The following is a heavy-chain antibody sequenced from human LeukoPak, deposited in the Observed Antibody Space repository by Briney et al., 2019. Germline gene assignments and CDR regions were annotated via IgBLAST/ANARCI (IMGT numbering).Heavy chain of an antibody. V-gene: IGHV3-23*01. Sequence: GRSLRLSCAASGFTFSSYAMHWVRQAPGKGLEWVSHVSGSGGITYYADSVKGRFTISRDNSKNTVYLQMNSLRAEDTAVYYCAKTTAGNSSGRYPGWPVDYWGQGTLVTVSS. CDR3: AKTTAGNSSGRYPGWPVDY. D-gene: IGHD6-19*01. CDR2: VSGSGGIT. CDR1: GFTFSSYA. J-gene: IGHJ4*02.